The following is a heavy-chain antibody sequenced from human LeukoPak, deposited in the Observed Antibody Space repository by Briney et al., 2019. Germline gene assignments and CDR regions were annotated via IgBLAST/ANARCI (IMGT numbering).Heavy chain of an antibody. J-gene: IGHJ6*03. CDR3: AKDAGEGSSSPYYYYYYYMDV. CDR1: GFTFSTYG. D-gene: IGHD6-6*01. V-gene: IGHV3-33*06. Sequence: PGRSLRLSCAASGFTFSTYGMHWVRQAPGKGLEWVAVIWYDGSDKYYADSVKGRFTISRDNSKNTLYLQLNSLRAEDMALYYCAKDAGEGSSSPYYYYYYYMDVWGKGTTVTVSS. CDR2: IWYDGSDK.